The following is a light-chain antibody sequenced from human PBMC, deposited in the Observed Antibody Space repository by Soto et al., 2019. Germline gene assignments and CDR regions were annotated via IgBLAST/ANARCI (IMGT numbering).Light chain of an antibody. V-gene: IGLV8-61*01. CDR3: VLYMGSGIWV. CDR1: SGSVSTSYY. Sequence: QTVVTQEQSFSVSPGGTVTLTCGLSSGSVSTSYYPSWYQQTPCQAPRTLIYSTNTLSSGVPDRFSGSILGNKAALTITGAQADDESDYYCVLYMGSGIWVFGGGTKLTVL. CDR2: STN. J-gene: IGLJ3*02.